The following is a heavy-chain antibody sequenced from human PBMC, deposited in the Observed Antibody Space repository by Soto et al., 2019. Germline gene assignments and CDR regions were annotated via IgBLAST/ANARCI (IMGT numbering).Heavy chain of an antibody. V-gene: IGHV1-2*04. Sequence: ASVKVSCKASGYTFTGYYMHWVRQAPGQGLEWMGWINPNSGGTNYAQKFQGWVTMTRDTSIRTAYMELSRLRSDDTAVYYFARDGYDILTGRYYYGMDVWGQGTTVTVSS. J-gene: IGHJ6*02. D-gene: IGHD3-9*01. CDR3: ARDGYDILTGRYYYGMDV. CDR1: GYTFTGYY. CDR2: INPNSGGT.